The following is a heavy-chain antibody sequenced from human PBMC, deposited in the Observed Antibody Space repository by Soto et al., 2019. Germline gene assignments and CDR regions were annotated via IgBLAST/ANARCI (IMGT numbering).Heavy chain of an antibody. V-gene: IGHV4-59*08. J-gene: IGHJ4*02. CDR1: GGSVSPYY. Sequence: QVLLQESGPGLVKSSETLSLTCTVSGGSVSPYYWSWIRQPPGKGLEWIGYIYSFGSTNYNASLESRVSMSVDTYKNQFSLKLTSVTVADTVVYYCARHKSTVNILDYWGQGTLVTVSS. D-gene: IGHD4-17*01. CDR2: IYSFGST. CDR3: ARHKSTVNILDY.